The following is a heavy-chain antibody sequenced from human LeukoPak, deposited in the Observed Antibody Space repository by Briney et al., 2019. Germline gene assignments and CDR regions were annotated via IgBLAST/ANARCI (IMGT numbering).Heavy chain of an antibody. V-gene: IGHV3-48*03. Sequence: GGSLRLSCAASGFTFSSYEMNWVRQAPGKGLEWVSYISSSGSTIYCADSVKGRFTISRDNAKNSLYLQMNSLRAEDTAVYYCARDHGETFDYWGQGTLVTVSS. J-gene: IGHJ4*02. CDR1: GFTFSSYE. CDR2: ISSSGSTI. D-gene: IGHD7-27*01. CDR3: ARDHGETFDY.